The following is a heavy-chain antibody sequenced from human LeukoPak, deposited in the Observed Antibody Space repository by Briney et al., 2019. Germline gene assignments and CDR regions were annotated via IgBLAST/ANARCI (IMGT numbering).Heavy chain of an antibody. CDR1: GFIFTDHY. Sequence: ASMKVSCKSSGFIFTDHYIHWVRQGPGQGLEWMGYIGPHSTFTSSPQEFQGRVTMTRDASMSTAYMELTRLTSDDTAVYYCVREGEGPLSKDFDYWGQGTLVTVSS. CDR3: VREGEGPLSKDFDY. CDR2: IGPHSTFT. J-gene: IGHJ4*02. D-gene: IGHD2/OR15-2a*01. V-gene: IGHV1-2*02.